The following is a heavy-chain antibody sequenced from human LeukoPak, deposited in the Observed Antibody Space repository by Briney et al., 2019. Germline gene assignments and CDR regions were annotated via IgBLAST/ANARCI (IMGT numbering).Heavy chain of an antibody. Sequence: SETLSLTCTVSGGSISSYYWSWIRQPPGKGLEWLGYIYYSGSTYYNPSLKSRFTISVDTSKKQLSLKLSSVTAADTAVYYCARDLGAAPHYNWFDPWGQGTLVTVSS. D-gene: IGHD3-16*01. CDR1: GGSISSYY. J-gene: IGHJ5*02. CDR2: IYYSGST. CDR3: ARDLGAAPHYNWFDP. V-gene: IGHV4-59*01.